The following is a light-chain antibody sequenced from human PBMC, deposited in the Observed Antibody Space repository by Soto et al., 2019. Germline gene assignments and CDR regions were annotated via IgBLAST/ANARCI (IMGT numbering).Light chain of an antibody. CDR3: SSYTSSSTYV. Sequence: QSALTQPPSASGSPGQSVTVSCTGTSSDVGTYNYVSWYQQHPGKAPKLLIYGVNKRPSGVPDRFSGSKSGNTASLTVSGLQAEDEADYYCSSYTSSSTYVFGTGTKVTVL. V-gene: IGLV2-8*01. CDR2: GVN. J-gene: IGLJ1*01. CDR1: SSDVGTYNY.